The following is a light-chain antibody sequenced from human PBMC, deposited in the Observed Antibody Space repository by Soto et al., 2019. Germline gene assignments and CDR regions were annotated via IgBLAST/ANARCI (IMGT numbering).Light chain of an antibody. CDR3: QHYGSSPPYT. V-gene: IGKV3-20*01. J-gene: IGKJ2*01. CDR2: GAS. CDR1: QSVSSSY. Sequence: EIVLTQSPGTLSLSPGETATLSCRASQSVSSSYLAWFQQKPGQSPRLLIYGASSRATGIPDRFSGSGSGTDFTLTISRLEPEDFAVYYCQHYGSSPPYTFGQGTKLEIK.